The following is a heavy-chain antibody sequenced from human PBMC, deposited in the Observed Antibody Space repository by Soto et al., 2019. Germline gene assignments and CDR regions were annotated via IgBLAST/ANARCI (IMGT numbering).Heavy chain of an antibody. Sequence: SETLSLTCTVSGGSISSYYWSWIRQPPGKGLEWIGYIYYSGSTNYNPSLKSRVTISVDTSKNQFSLKLSSVTAADTAVYYCARNARFLEWLFPDSYGMDVWGQGTTVTGLL. J-gene: IGHJ6*02. D-gene: IGHD3-3*01. V-gene: IGHV4-59*01. CDR3: ARNARFLEWLFPDSYGMDV. CDR1: GGSISSYY. CDR2: IYYSGST.